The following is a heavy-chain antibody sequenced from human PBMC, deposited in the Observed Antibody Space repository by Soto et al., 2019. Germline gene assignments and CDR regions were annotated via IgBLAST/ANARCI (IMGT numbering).Heavy chain of an antibody. CDR3: ASSIAARLYGEQWLVYTFDY. CDR1: GGSISSGGYY. CDR2: IYYSGST. J-gene: IGHJ4*02. Sequence: SETLSLTCTVSGGSISSGGYYWSWIRQHPGKGLEWIGYIYYSGSTYYNPSLKSRVTISVDTSKNQFSLKLSSVTAADTAVYYCASSIAARLYGEQWLVYTFDYWGQGTLVTVSS. V-gene: IGHV4-31*03. D-gene: IGHD6-6*01.